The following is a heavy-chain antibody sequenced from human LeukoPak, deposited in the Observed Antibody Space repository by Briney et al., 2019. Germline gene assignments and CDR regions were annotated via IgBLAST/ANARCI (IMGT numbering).Heavy chain of an antibody. CDR2: IYYSGST. CDR3: ARVALIVVVAGDYMDV. J-gene: IGHJ6*03. V-gene: IGHV4-39*01. D-gene: IGHD2-15*01. CDR1: GGSISSSSYY. Sequence: PSETLSLTCTVSGGSISSSSYYWGWIRQPPGKGLEWIASIYYSGSTYYNPSLKSRVTISVDTSKNQFSLKLSSVTAADTAVYYCARVALIVVVAGDYMDVWGKGTTVTVSS.